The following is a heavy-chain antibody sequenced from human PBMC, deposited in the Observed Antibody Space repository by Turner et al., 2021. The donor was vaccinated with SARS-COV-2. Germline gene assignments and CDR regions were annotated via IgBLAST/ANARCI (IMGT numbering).Heavy chain of an antibody. CDR2: FYYRGST. D-gene: IGHD3-3*01. J-gene: IGHJ5*02. Sequence: QVQLQDSGPGLLKPSETLSLTGTVSGGSINSDFWTWIRQPPGKGLEWIGYFYYRGSTNYNPTRKSRVTMSVDTSKNQFSQRLTSVTAADTAMYYGARELRFNWFDPWGHGTLVTVS. CDR1: GGSINSDF. V-gene: IGHV4-59*01. CDR3: ARELRFNWFDP.